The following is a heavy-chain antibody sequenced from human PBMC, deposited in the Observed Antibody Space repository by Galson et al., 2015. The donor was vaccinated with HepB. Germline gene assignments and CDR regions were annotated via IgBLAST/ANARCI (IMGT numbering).Heavy chain of an antibody. Sequence: SLRLSCAASGFTFTRYSMNWVRQAPGKGLEWVSAISGGGEITYFADSVRGRFTTFRDNSRNTLHLQMDNLRVEDTALYYCAKVAILGATPHYFDFLGQGTLVTGSA. J-gene: IGHJ4*02. V-gene: IGHV3-23*01. CDR3: AKVAILGATPHYFDF. CDR1: GFTFTRYS. D-gene: IGHD3-16*01. CDR2: ISGGGEIT.